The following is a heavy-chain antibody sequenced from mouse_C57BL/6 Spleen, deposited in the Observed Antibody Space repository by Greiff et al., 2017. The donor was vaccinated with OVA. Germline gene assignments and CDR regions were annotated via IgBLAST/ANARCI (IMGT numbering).Heavy chain of an antibody. Sequence: QDQLQQPGAELVMPGASVKLSCKASGYTFTSYWMHWVKQRPGQGLEWIGEIDPSDSYTNYNQKFKGKSTLTVDKSSSTAYMQLSSLTSEDSAVYYCARGIYWYFDVWGTGTTVTVSS. V-gene: IGHV1-69*01. CDR2: IDPSDSYT. J-gene: IGHJ1*03. CDR1: GYTFTSYW. CDR3: ARGIYWYFDV.